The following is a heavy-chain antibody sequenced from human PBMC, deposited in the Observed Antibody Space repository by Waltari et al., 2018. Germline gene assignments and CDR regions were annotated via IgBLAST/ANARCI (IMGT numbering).Heavy chain of an antibody. J-gene: IGHJ4*02. Sequence: QLQLQESGPGLVKPSETLSLTCTVSGGSISSSSYYWGWIRQPPGKGLEWIGSIYYSGSTYYNPSLKSRVTISVDTSKNQFSLKLSSVTAADTAVYYCASGYDFWSGYPIIDYWGQGTLVTVSS. CDR2: IYYSGST. CDR1: GGSISSSSYY. D-gene: IGHD3-3*01. V-gene: IGHV4-39*01. CDR3: ASGYDFWSGYPIIDY.